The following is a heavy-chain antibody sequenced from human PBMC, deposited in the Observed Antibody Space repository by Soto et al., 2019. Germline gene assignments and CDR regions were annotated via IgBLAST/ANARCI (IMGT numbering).Heavy chain of an antibody. CDR2: IWYDGSNK. Sequence: PGGSLRLSCAASGFTFSSYGMHWVRQAPGKGLEWVAVIWYDGSNKYYADSVKGRFTISRDNSKNTLYLQMNSLRAEDTAVYYCARDSGYADPYYYYHMDVWGKGTTVTVSS. CDR3: ARDSGYADPYYYYHMDV. D-gene: IGHD3-22*01. CDR1: GFTFSSYG. J-gene: IGHJ6*03. V-gene: IGHV3-33*01.